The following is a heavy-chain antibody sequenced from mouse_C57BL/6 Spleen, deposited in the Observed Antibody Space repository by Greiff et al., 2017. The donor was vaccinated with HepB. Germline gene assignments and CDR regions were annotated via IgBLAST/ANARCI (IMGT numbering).Heavy chain of an antibody. CDR2: ISGGGGNT. V-gene: IGHV5-9*04. CDR1: GFTFSSYT. D-gene: IGHD1-1*01. J-gene: IGHJ4*01. CDR3: ARGYGSSPHYYAMDY. Sequence: KLVESGGGLVKPGGSLKLSCAASGFTFSSYTMSWVRQTPEKRLEWVATISGGGGNTYYPDSVKGRFTISRDNAKNTLYLQMSSLRSEDTALYYWARGYGSSPHYYAMDYWGQGTSVTVSS.